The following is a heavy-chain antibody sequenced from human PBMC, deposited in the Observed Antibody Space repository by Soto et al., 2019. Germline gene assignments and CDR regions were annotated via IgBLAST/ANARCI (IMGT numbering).Heavy chain of an antibody. D-gene: IGHD3-3*01. CDR3: ARDFVRNLAWLLPGYHFDY. CDR2: INPSGGST. Sequence: QVQLVQSGAEVKKPGASVRVSCKASGYIFATYYIHWVRQAPGHGLEWIGMINPSGGSTSYAQKFQGRVTMTRDTSTSTVYMELSSLRSADTAVYYCARDFVRNLAWLLPGYHFDYWGQGTLVTVSS. J-gene: IGHJ4*02. V-gene: IGHV1-46*01. CDR1: GYIFATYY.